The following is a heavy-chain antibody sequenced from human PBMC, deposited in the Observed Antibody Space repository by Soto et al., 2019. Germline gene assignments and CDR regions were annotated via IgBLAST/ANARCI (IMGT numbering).Heavy chain of an antibody. CDR1: GFTFSSYG. Sequence: GYLRLSCAASGFTFSSYGMHWVRQAPGKGLEWVAVISYDGSNKYYADSVKGRFTISRDNSKNTLYLQMNSLSAEDTAVYYCARVAYCGGDCYLTPGDFDYWGQGTLVTVSS. CDR3: ARVAYCGGDCYLTPGDFDY. D-gene: IGHD2-21*02. J-gene: IGHJ4*02. V-gene: IGHV3-30*03. CDR2: ISYDGSNK.